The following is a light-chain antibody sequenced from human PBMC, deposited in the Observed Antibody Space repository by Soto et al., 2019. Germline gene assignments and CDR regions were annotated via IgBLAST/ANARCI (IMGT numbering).Light chain of an antibody. Sequence: DIQMTQSPSSVSASVGDSLTITCRASQAIDSWLAWYQQNPGKAPKLLIYATSSLQGGVPSRFSGSGSGTDFTLTISSLQPEDFATYFCQQANSFPLTFGGGTKVEI. V-gene: IGKV1-12*01. J-gene: IGKJ4*01. CDR1: QAIDSW. CDR2: ATS. CDR3: QQANSFPLT.